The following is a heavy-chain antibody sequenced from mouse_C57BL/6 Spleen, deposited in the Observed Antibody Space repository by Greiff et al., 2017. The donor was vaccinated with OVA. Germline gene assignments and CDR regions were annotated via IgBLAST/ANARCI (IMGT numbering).Heavy chain of an antibody. V-gene: IGHV1-55*01. Sequence: VQLQQPGAELVKPGASVKMSCKASGYTFTSYWITWVKQRPGQGLEWLGVIYPGCGSTHYNEKFKSKATLTVDTSSSTAYMQLSSLTSEDSAVYYCARYTYDYDAGYAMDYWGQGTSVTVSS. CDR2: IYPGCGST. CDR1: GYTFTSYW. CDR3: ARYTYDYDAGYAMDY. D-gene: IGHD2-4*01. J-gene: IGHJ4*01.